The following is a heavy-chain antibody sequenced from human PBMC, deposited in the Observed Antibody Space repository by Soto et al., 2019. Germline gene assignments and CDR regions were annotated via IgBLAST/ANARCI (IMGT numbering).Heavy chain of an antibody. CDR3: ARKGIAAAVRRQSHHYWYFDL. D-gene: IGHD6-13*01. V-gene: IGHV4-4*07. J-gene: IGHJ2*01. CDR1: GGSISSYY. CDR2: IYTSGST. Sequence: QVQLQESGPGLVKPSETLSLTCTASGGSISSYYWSWIRQPAGKGLEWLGRIYTSGSTNYNPSLKRRVTMSVDTAKNELCLKLSSVTAADTAVYYCARKGIAAAVRRQSHHYWYFDLWGRGTPVPVSS.